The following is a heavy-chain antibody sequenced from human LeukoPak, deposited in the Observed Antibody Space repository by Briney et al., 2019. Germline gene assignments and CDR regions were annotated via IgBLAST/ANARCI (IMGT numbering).Heavy chain of an antibody. D-gene: IGHD5-18*01. V-gene: IGHV4-38-2*02. CDR3: ARRGYSYGDDY. J-gene: IGHJ4*02. CDR2: IYHSGST. CDR1: GYSISSGYY. Sequence: SETLSLTCTVSGYSISSGYYWGWIRQPPGKGLEWIGSIYHSGSTYYNPSLKSRVTISVDTSKNQFSLKLSSVTAADTAVYYCARRGYSYGDDYWGQGTLVTVSS.